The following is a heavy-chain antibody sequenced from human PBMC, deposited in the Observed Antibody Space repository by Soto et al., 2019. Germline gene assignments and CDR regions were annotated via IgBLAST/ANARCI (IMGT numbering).Heavy chain of an antibody. CDR1: GGTFSSNP. Sequence: SVKVSCKASGGTFSSNPISWMRQAPGQGLEWMGGTIPTFGAGSYAQRFQGRLTITADKSTNTAYMELSSLRPEDTAVYYCARRQASGYNRYFDSWGQGTLVTVSS. D-gene: IGHD5-12*01. V-gene: IGHV1-69*06. CDR2: TIPTFGAG. J-gene: IGHJ4*02. CDR3: ARRQASGYNRYFDS.